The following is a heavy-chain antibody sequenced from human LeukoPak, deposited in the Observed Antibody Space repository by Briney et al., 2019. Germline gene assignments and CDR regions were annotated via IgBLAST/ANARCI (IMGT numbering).Heavy chain of an antibody. CDR2: IRYDGSNK. D-gene: IGHD3-22*01. Sequence: GGSLRLSCAASGFTFSSYGMHWVRQAPGKGLEWVAFIRYDGSNKYYADSVKGRFTISRDNSKNTVYLQMNSLRAEDTAVYYCARDLSLIALTDWGQGTLVTVSS. CDR3: ARDLSLIALTD. CDR1: GFTFSSYG. V-gene: IGHV3-30*02. J-gene: IGHJ4*02.